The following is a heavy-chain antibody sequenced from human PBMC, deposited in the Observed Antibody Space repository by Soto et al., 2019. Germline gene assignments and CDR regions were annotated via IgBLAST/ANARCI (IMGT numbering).Heavy chain of an antibody. V-gene: IGHV1-18*01. D-gene: IGHD4-17*01. CDR2: ISAYKGNT. CDR1: GYTFTSYG. Sequence: QVQLVQSGAEVKKPGASVKVSCKASGYTFTSYGISWVRQAPGQGLEWMGWISAYKGNTNYAQKLQGRVTMTTDTSTSTGYMERRSLRSDDTAVDYCATYGDYGFYYYGMDVWGQGTTVTVSS. J-gene: IGHJ6*02. CDR3: ATYGDYGFYYYGMDV.